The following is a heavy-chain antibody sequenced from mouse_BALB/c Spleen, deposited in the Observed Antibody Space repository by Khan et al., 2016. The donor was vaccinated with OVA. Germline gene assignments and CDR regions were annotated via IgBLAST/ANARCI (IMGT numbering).Heavy chain of an antibody. CDR3: ARRNYFGYTFAY. J-gene: IGHJ3*01. Sequence: QVQLQQSGAELARPGASVKLSCKASGYTFTDYYINWVKQRTGQGLEWIGEISPGSGDTYYNEKFKGKATLTADKSSSTVYMHLSRLTAEASPVYFCARRNYFGYTFAYWGQGTLVTVSA. CDR2: ISPGSGDT. D-gene: IGHD1-2*01. CDR1: GYTFTDYY. V-gene: IGHV1-77*01.